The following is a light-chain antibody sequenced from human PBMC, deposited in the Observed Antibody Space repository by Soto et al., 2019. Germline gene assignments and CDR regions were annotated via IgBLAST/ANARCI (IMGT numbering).Light chain of an antibody. Sequence: QPVLTQPPSASGTPGQRVTISCSGSSSNIGRNTVHWYQQLPGTAPKLLIYSNNQRPSGVPDRLSGSKSGTSASLAISGLHSEDEADYYCAAWDDSLSGVVFGGGTKLTVL. J-gene: IGLJ2*01. CDR1: SSNIGRNT. CDR3: AAWDDSLSGVV. V-gene: IGLV1-44*01. CDR2: SNN.